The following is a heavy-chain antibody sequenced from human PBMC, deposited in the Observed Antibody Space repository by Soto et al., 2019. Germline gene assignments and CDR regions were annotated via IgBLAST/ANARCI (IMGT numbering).Heavy chain of an antibody. D-gene: IGHD2-2*01. CDR1: GFSFSSYS. J-gene: IGHJ5*02. Sequence: QPGGSLRLSCAGYGFSFSSYSMHWVRQAPGKGLEWVSFISSGSSPIYYADSVKGRFTISRDNSKNSLYLQMNSLRAEDTAVYYCAKDHYCSSTSCYPAWFDPWGQGTLVTVSS. V-gene: IGHV3-48*01. CDR3: AKDHYCSSTSCYPAWFDP. CDR2: ISSGSSPI.